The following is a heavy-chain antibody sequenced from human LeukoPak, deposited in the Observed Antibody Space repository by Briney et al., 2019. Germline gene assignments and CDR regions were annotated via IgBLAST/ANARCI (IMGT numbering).Heavy chain of an antibody. D-gene: IGHD3-22*01. CDR3: AGLVGRYSSGLYYYYLDY. CDR1: GDSINSLDL. CDR2: MYLSGTT. Sequence: SETLSLTCTVSGDSINSLDLWSWVRQPPGKGLEWIGEMYLSGTTHSNPSVKSRVTISIDKSKNQFFLNLSSVTAADTAVYYCAGLVGRYSSGLYYYYLDYWGQGTLVTVSS. V-gene: IGHV4-4*02. J-gene: IGHJ4*02.